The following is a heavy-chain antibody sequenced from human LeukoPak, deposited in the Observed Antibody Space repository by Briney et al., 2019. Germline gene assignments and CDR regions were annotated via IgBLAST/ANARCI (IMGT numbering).Heavy chain of an antibody. CDR2: IWNDGTNK. Sequence: GGSLRLSCAASGFTFSSYAMSWVRQAPGKGLEWVAVIWNDGTNKYYSDSVKGRFTIYRDDSQNRVYLQMNSLRADDTALYYCAKDAQRGFDYSNSLEYWGQGALVTVSS. D-gene: IGHD4-11*01. CDR3: AKDAQRGFDYSNSLEY. J-gene: IGHJ4*02. V-gene: IGHV3-33*06. CDR1: GFTFSSYA.